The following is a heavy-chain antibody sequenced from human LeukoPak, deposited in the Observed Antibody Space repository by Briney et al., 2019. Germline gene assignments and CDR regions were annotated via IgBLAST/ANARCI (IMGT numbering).Heavy chain of an antibody. CDR1: GFIFSSYV. CDR2: ISGSGTTT. J-gene: IGHJ3*02. CDR3: AKYTGRRAFDM. V-gene: IGHV3-23*01. Sequence: GGSLRLSCAASGFIFSSYVISWVRQAPGKGLEWVSHISGSGTTTYYADSVKGRFTISRDNSKNTLYLQMNSLRAEDTAVYYCAKYTGRRAFDMWGQGTMVTVSS. D-gene: IGHD7-27*01.